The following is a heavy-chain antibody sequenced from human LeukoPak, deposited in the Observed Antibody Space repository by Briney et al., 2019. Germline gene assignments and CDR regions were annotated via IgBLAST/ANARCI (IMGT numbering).Heavy chain of an antibody. D-gene: IGHD1-1*01. V-gene: IGHV3-23*01. Sequence: GGSLRLSCAASGFTFSSYAMSWVRQAPGKGLEWVSGISGSGGGTYYADSVKGRFTISRDNSKNTLYLQMNSLRAEDTAVYYCAKGTGTTKGFFYYAMDVWGQGTTVTVSS. J-gene: IGHJ6*02. CDR3: AKGTGTTKGFFYYAMDV. CDR1: GFTFSSYA. CDR2: ISGSGGGT.